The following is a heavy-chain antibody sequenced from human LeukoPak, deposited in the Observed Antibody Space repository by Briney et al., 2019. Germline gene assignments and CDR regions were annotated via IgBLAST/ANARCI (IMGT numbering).Heavy chain of an antibody. Sequence: ASVKVSCKASGYTFTSYGISWVRQAPGQGLEWMGWISAYNGNTNYAQKLQGRVTMTTDTSTSAAYMELRSLRSDDTAVYYCARDLKYCSSTSCPEGEAGYYYYGMDVWGQGTTVTVSS. V-gene: IGHV1-18*01. CDR3: ARDLKYCSSTSCPEGEAGYYYYGMDV. CDR1: GYTFTSYG. J-gene: IGHJ6*02. D-gene: IGHD2-2*01. CDR2: ISAYNGNT.